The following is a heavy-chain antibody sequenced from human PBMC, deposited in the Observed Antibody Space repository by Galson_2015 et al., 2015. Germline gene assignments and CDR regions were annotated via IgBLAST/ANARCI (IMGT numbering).Heavy chain of an antibody. CDR1: GGSISSYH. V-gene: IGHV4-59*01. D-gene: IGHD3-22*01. J-gene: IGHJ4*02. Sequence: ETLSLTCTVSGGSISSYHWSWIRQPPGKGLEWIGYIYYSGSTNYNPSLKSRVTISVDTSKNQFSLKLSSVTAADTAVYYCARATCYYDSSGYYFDYWGQGTLVTVSS. CDR2: IYYSGST. CDR3: ARATCYYDSSGYYFDY.